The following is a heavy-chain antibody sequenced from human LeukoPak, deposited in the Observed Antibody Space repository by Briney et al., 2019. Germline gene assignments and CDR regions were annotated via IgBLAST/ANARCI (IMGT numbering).Heavy chain of an antibody. D-gene: IGHD3-22*01. V-gene: IGHV3-21*01. CDR3: ATYSSLNRREFQY. Sequence: GGSLRLSCAASGFTFSSYSMNWVRQAPGKGLEWVSSISSSSSYIYYADSVKGRFTISRDNAKNSLYLQMNSLRAEDTAVYYCATYSSLNRREFQYWGQGTLLTVSP. J-gene: IGHJ1*01. CDR1: GFTFSSYS. CDR2: ISSSSSYI.